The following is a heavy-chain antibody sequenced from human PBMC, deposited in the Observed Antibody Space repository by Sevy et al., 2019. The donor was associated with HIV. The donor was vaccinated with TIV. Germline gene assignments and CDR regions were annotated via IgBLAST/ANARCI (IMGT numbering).Heavy chain of an antibody. Sequence: SETLSLTCTVSGGSISSYYWSWIRQPAGKGLEWIGRIYTSGSTNYNPSLKSRVTMSVDTSKNQFSLKLSLVTAADTAVYYCARDPNPLRDFWSGYYRRGPYGMDVWGQGTTVTVSS. CDR3: ARDPNPLRDFWSGYYRRGPYGMDV. J-gene: IGHJ6*02. D-gene: IGHD3-3*01. CDR2: IYTSGST. V-gene: IGHV4-4*07. CDR1: GGSISSYY.